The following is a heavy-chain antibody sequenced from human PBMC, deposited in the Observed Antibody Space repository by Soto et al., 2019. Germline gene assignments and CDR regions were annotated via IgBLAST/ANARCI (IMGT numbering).Heavy chain of an antibody. CDR2: IWYDGSNK. D-gene: IGHD6-19*01. J-gene: IGHJ4*02. CDR3: ARDCAGYSSGWYQRGVFDY. V-gene: IGHV3-33*01. Sequence: LTLSYAPRGGTFSSSGRHSVHQDPSKGLEWVAVIWYDGSNKYYADSVKGRFTISRDNSKNTLYLQMNSLRAEDTAVYYCARDCAGYSSGWYQRGVFDYWGQGTLVTVSS. CDR1: GGTFSSSG.